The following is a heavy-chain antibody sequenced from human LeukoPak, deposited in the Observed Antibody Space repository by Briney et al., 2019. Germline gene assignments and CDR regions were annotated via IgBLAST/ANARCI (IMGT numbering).Heavy chain of an antibody. Sequence: ASVKVSCKASGYTFTSYYMHWVRQARGQGLEWMAIINPSGGSTSYAQKFQGRVAMTRDTSTSTVYMELSSLRSEDTAVYYCARDSRPSYDSSGYYYPGDYWGQGTLVTVSS. D-gene: IGHD3-22*01. CDR1: GYTFTSYY. V-gene: IGHV1-46*01. CDR2: INPSGGST. CDR3: ARDSRPSYDSSGYYYPGDY. J-gene: IGHJ4*02.